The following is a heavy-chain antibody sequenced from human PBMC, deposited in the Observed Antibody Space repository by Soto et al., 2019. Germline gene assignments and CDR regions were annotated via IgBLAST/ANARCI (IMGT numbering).Heavy chain of an antibody. D-gene: IGHD6-13*01. CDR3: ARSSGHIAAAGRLDL. J-gene: IGHJ5*02. CDR1: GFAFRSHA. Sequence: PGGSLRLSCTASGFAFRSHAMQWVRQAPGKGLEWVAVISSDGATKYVADSLKGRFTISRDNFESTMSLQMNNLRPEDTALYYCARSSGHIAAAGRLDLWGPGTLVTVSS. CDR2: ISSDGATK. V-gene: IGHV3-30*14.